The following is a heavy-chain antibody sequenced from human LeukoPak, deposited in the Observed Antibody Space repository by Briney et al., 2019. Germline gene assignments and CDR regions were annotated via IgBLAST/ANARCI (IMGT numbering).Heavy chain of an antibody. CDR2: IFSDGTT. D-gene: IGHD3-16*01. Sequence: GGSLRLSCAASGFSVSSNYLSWVRQAPGTGLEWVSVIFSDGTTYYADSVKGRFTISRDNSKNTLYLQMNSLRDEDTAVFYCARGPIMSEYFQHWGQGTLVTVSS. J-gene: IGHJ1*01. CDR3: ARGPIMSEYFQH. V-gene: IGHV3-66*02. CDR1: GFSVSSNY.